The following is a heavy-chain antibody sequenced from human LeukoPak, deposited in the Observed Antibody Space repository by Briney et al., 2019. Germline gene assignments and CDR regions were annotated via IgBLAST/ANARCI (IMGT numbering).Heavy chain of an antibody. V-gene: IGHV4-34*01. CDR1: GGSFSGHY. J-gene: IGHJ4*02. CDR3: ARGIVATWYFDY. Sequence: PSETLSLTCAVYGGSFSGHYWSWIRQGPGKGREWIGEINHSGSTNYNPSRKSRVTISVDTSKNQFSLKLSSVTAADTAVYYCARGIVATWYFDYWGQGTLVTVSS. CDR2: INHSGST. D-gene: IGHD5-12*01.